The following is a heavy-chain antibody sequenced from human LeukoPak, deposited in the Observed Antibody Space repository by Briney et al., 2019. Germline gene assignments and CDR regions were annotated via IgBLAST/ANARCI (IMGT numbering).Heavy chain of an antibody. CDR3: ARGPGIGYSYGSFDY. Sequence: SETLSLTCTVSGGSISSSSYYWGWIRQPPGKGLEWIGSIYYSGGTYYNPSLKSRVTISVDTSKNQFSLKLSSVTAADTAVYYCARGPGIGYSYGSFDYWGQGTLVTVSS. V-gene: IGHV4-39*07. D-gene: IGHD5-18*01. CDR2: IYYSGGT. CDR1: GGSISSSSYY. J-gene: IGHJ4*02.